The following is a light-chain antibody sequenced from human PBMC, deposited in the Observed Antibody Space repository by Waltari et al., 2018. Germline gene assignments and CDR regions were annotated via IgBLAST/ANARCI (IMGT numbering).Light chain of an antibody. J-gene: IGKJ1*01. CDR3: QQYYSIPPT. CDR2: WAS. Sequence: DIVMTQSPDSLAVSLGERATINCRSSQSVLYRSTNKNYLTWYQQKPGQTPKLLIYWASTRESGVPYRFSGSGSGTDFTLTISSLQAEDVAVYYCQQYYSIPPTFGQGTNVEIK. CDR1: QSVLYRSTNKNY. V-gene: IGKV4-1*01.